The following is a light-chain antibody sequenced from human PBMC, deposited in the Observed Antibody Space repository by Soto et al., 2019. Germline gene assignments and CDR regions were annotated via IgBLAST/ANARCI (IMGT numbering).Light chain of an antibody. CDR1: LSVSVY. Sequence: EIVFTQSPATLSLSPGERATLSRRTSLSVSVYLDWYQQKPGQAPRLLISDASNRATGIPARFSGSGSGTDFTLTISSLEPEDFAVYYCHQRQYWPPITFGQGTRLEIK. CDR3: HQRQYWPPIT. V-gene: IGKV3-11*01. J-gene: IGKJ5*01. CDR2: DAS.